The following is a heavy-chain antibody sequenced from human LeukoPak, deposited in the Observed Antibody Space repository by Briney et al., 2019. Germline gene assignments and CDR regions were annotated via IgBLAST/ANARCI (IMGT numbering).Heavy chain of an antibody. CDR2: IYYSGST. CDR3: ARASAHRGIAVAGVYWYFDL. J-gene: IGHJ2*01. Sequence: SETLSLTCTVSGGSISSYYWSWIRQPPGEGLGWIAYIYYSGSTNYNPSLKSRLTISVDTSKNQFSLKLTSVTAADTAVYYCARASAHRGIAVAGVYWYFDLWGRGTLVTVSS. CDR1: GGSISSYY. D-gene: IGHD6-19*01. V-gene: IGHV4-59*01.